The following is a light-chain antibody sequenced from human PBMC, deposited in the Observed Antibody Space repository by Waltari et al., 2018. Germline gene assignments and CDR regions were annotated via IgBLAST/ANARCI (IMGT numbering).Light chain of an antibody. CDR1: QSVSSN. Sequence: EIVLTQSPATLSLSPGDRATLSCRASQSVSSNLAWYQQKPGQAPRLLIYGTSSRATGIPDRFSGSGSGTDFTLTISSLEPEDFAVYYCQQYYNWPLTFGGGTKVEIK. V-gene: IGKV3-15*01. CDR2: GTS. CDR3: QQYYNWPLT. J-gene: IGKJ4*01.